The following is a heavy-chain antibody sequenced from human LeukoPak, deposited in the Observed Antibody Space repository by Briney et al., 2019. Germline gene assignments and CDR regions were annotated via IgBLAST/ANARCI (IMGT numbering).Heavy chain of an antibody. J-gene: IGHJ3*02. CDR3: AKSSFRGYDFDI. CDR2: ISWNSGSI. V-gene: IGHV3-9*01. Sequence: GGSLRLSCAASGFTFDDYAMHWVRQAPGKGLEWVSGISWNSGSIGYADSVKGRFTISRDNAKNSLYLQMNSLRAEDTALYYCAKSSFRGYDFDIWGQGTMVTVSS. CDR1: GFTFDDYA. D-gene: IGHD2/OR15-2a*01.